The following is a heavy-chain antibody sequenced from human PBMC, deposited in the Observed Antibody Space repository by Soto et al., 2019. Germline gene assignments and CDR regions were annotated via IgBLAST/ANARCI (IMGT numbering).Heavy chain of an antibody. D-gene: IGHD2-2*01. J-gene: IGHJ6*02. V-gene: IGHV3-30*03. CDR3: ARTVGYCSSTSCYGGMDV. CDR2: ISYDGSNK. CDR1: GFTFSSSG. Sequence: GGSLRLSCVASGFTFSSSGMHWVRQAPSKGLEWVAVISYDGSNKYYADSVKGRFTISRDNSKNTLYLQMNTLRAEDTAVYYCARTVGYCSSTSCYGGMDVWGQGTTVTVSS.